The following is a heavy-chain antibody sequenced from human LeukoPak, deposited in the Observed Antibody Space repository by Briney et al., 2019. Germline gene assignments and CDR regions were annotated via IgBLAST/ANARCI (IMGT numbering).Heavy chain of an antibody. Sequence: GGSLRLSCAASGFTFSSYSMNWVRQPPGKGLEWVSSISSSSSYIYYADSVKGRFTISRDNAETSLYLQMNSLRAEDTAVYYCARVGTTVTSVDYWGQGTLVTVSS. CDR1: GFTFSSYS. D-gene: IGHD4-11*01. CDR3: ARVGTTVTSVDY. J-gene: IGHJ4*02. CDR2: ISSSSSYI. V-gene: IGHV3-21*01.